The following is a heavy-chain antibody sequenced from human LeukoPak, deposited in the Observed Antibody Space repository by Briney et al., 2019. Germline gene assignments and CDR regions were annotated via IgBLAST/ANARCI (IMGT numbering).Heavy chain of an antibody. CDR1: GFTFSGYS. D-gene: IGHD3-22*01. J-gene: IGHJ4*02. Sequence: TAGGSLRLSCTASGFTFSGYSMNWIRQAPGKGLEWVSSFGTRSTSIYHAGSVKGRFAISRDNAKNSLYLQMNSLRAEDTALYYCAREVSEGFDFWGQGTLVTVSS. V-gene: IGHV3-21*01. CDR2: FGTRSTSI. CDR3: AREVSEGFDF.